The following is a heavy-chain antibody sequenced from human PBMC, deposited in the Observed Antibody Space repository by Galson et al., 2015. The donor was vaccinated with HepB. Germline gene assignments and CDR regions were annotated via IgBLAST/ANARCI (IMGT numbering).Heavy chain of an antibody. CDR3: ARRGTYGSFDL. CDR1: GFTVSNNY. J-gene: IGHJ3*01. V-gene: IGHV3-66*01. Sequence: SLRLSCAASGFTVSNNYLTWVRQAPGKGPEWISVIYGGGTTSHADSVRGRFTISRDNSKNTMYLQMSSLRVEDTAMYFCARRGTYGSFDLWGQGTMVVVSS. CDR2: IYGGGTT. D-gene: IGHD3-16*01.